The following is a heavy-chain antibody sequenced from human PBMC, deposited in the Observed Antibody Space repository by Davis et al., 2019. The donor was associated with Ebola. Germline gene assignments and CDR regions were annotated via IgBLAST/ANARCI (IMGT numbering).Heavy chain of an antibody. Sequence: PSETLSLTCTVSGGSISSSSYYWGWIRQPPGKGLEWIGSIYYSGSTYYNPSLKSRVTISVDTSKNQFSLKLSSVTAADTAVYYCARAYYDFWSGYYLPKTFYPETDAFDIWGQGTMVTVSS. V-gene: IGHV4-39*07. CDR2: IYYSGST. D-gene: IGHD3-3*01. CDR3: ARAYYDFWSGYYLPKTFYPETDAFDI. CDR1: GGSISSSSYY. J-gene: IGHJ3*02.